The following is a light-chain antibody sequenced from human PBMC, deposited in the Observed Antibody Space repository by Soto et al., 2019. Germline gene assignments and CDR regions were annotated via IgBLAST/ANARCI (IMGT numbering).Light chain of an antibody. J-gene: IGKJ4*01. V-gene: IGKV1-27*01. Sequence: DIQMTQSPSSLSASVGDRVTITCRASQGIRNYLAWYQQKPGKAPNLLIYAASTLQSGVPSRFSGSGSGTEFTLTISSLQPEDVATYSCQKYNSAPLTFGGGTKVDIK. CDR3: QKYNSAPLT. CDR1: QGIRNY. CDR2: AAS.